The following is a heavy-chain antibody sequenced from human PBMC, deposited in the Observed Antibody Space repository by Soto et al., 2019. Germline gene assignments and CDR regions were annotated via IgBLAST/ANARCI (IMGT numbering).Heavy chain of an antibody. J-gene: IGHJ3*02. V-gene: IGHV1-69*13. CDR1: VCTFSSYA. CDR2: IIPIFGTA. Sequence: SVNVSCKASVCTFSSYASSWVRQAPGQGLEWMGGIIPIFGTANYAQKFQGRVTITADESTSTAYMELSSLRSEDTAVYYCARGSGRDCGGDCSTDAFDIWGQGTMVTVSS. D-gene: IGHD2-21*02. CDR3: ARGSGRDCGGDCSTDAFDI.